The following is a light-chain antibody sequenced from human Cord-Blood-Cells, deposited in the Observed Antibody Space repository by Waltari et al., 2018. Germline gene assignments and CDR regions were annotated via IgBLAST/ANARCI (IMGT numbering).Light chain of an antibody. V-gene: IGKV1-39*01. CDR3: QQSYSTPRT. CDR2: AAS. CDR1: QSISSY. J-gene: IGKJ1*01. Sequence: DIQMTQSPSSLSASVGYRLTITCRASQSISSYLNWYQQKPGKAPKLLIYAASSVQSGVPSRFSGSGAGTDFTLTNSRLQPEDFATYYCQQSYSTPRTFGQGTKVEIK.